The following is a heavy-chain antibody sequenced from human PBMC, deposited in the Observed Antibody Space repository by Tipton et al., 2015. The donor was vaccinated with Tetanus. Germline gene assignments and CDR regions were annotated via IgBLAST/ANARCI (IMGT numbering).Heavy chain of an antibody. D-gene: IGHD1-26*01. Sequence: TLSLTCAVSGGSISGGRYYWSWIRQRPGKGLEWIGDIYSSGSTYSDPSLKGLVTISVDTSKNQFSLRLNSVTAADTAVYYCARDQARGARGWNYFDYWGQGTLVTVSS. CDR2: IYSSGST. CDR1: GGSISGGRYY. CDR3: ARDQARGARGWNYFDY. V-gene: IGHV4-31*01. J-gene: IGHJ4*02.